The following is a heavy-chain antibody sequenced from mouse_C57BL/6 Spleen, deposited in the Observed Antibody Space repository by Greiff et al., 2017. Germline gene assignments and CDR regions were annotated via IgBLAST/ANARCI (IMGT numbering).Heavy chain of an antibody. D-gene: IGHD2-5*01. CDR2: IYPGDGDT. V-gene: IGHV1-80*01. CDR1: GYAFSSYW. CDR3: AREEDSNHYAMDY. Sequence: VQLQESGAELVKPGASVKISCKASGYAFSSYWMNWVKQRPGKGLEWIGQIYPGDGDTNYNGKFKGKATLTADKSASTAYMQLSSLTSEDSAVYFCAREEDSNHYAMDYWGQGTSVTVSS. J-gene: IGHJ4*01.